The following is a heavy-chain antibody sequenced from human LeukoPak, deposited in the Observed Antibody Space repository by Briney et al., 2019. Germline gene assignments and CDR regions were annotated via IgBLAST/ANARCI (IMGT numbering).Heavy chain of an antibody. V-gene: IGHV4-39*07. Sequence: SETLSLTCTVSGGSIRSSRYYWGWIRKSPGKGLEWIASMYFSGTTHYNPSLKSRVTISVDTSKNQFSLKLSSVTAADTAVYYCARDQGRWLVRTFDYWGQGTLVTVSS. CDR3: ARDQGRWLVRTFDY. CDR1: GGSIRSSRYY. CDR2: MYFSGTT. J-gene: IGHJ4*02. D-gene: IGHD6-19*01.